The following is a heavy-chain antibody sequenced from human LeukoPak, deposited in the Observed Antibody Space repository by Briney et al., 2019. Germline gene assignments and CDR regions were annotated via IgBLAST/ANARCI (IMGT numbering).Heavy chain of an antibody. D-gene: IGHD3-10*01. Sequence: ASVKVSCKASGYTFTKYAIQWVRQAPGQRLEWMGWIDAGNGKTKYSQKFQGRVTITRGTSANTAYMELSSLRSDDTAVYYCARDRGRWFGDVFDPWGQGTLVTVSS. V-gene: IGHV1-3*01. CDR1: GYTFTKYA. J-gene: IGHJ5*02. CDR3: ARDRGRWFGDVFDP. CDR2: IDAGNGKT.